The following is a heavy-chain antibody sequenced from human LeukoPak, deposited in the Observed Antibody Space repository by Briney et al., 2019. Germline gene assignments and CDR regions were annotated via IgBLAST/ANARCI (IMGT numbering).Heavy chain of an antibody. J-gene: IGHJ4*02. Sequence: RSSETLSLTCTVSGVSISSSSYGWGWVRQPRGKGLEWIGSIYYSGSPYYNPSLKSRVTISVDTSKNQFSLKLSSVTAADTAVYYCARTGCSSTSCYSSFDYWGQGTLVTVFS. D-gene: IGHD2-2*01. CDR3: ARTGCSSTSCYSSFDY. V-gene: IGHV4-39*01. CDR2: IYYSGSP. CDR1: GVSISSSSYG.